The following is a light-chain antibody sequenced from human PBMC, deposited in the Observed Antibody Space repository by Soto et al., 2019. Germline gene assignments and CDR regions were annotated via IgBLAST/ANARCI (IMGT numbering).Light chain of an antibody. CDR1: SSDVGSYNR. CDR2: EVS. V-gene: IGLV2-18*02. Sequence: QSVLTQPPSVSGSPGQSDTISFTVTSSDVGSYNRVSWSQQPPGTAPKLMIYEVSNRPSEAPARFSGFQSGNTASLTISVLQAEPEADYYCSSYTSSSTYVFGTGTKVNV. J-gene: IGLJ1*01. CDR3: SSYTSSSTYV.